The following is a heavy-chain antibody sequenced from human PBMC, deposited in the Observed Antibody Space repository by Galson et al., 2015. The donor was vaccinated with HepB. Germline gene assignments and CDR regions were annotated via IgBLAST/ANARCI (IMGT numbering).Heavy chain of an antibody. D-gene: IGHD3-10*01. CDR2: ISGSGTTT. J-gene: IGHJ4*02. V-gene: IGHV3-11*01. Sequence: SMRISCAASGFNFGDYHITWVRQAPGKGLEWISHISGSGTTTNHADTVKGRFTISKDNGKNSLFLQMNRLRVEDTAVYYCAIMSMVPYYFDYWGQGTLVTVAS. CDR1: GFNFGDYH. CDR3: AIMSMVPYYFDY.